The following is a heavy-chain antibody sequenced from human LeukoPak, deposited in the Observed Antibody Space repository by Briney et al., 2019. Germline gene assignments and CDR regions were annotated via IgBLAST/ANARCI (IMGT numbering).Heavy chain of an antibody. CDR2: INHNGNVN. Sequence: GGSLRLSCAASGFIFSSYAMNWARQAPGKGLEWVASINHNGNVNHYVDSVKGRFTISRDNAKNSLYLQMSNLRAEDTAVYFCARGGGLDVWGQGATVTVSS. J-gene: IGHJ6*02. CDR3: ARGGGLDV. D-gene: IGHD3-16*01. CDR1: GFIFSSYA. V-gene: IGHV3-7*03.